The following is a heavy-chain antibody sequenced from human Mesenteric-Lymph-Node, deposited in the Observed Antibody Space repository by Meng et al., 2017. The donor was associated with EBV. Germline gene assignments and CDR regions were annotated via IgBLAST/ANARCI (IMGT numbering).Heavy chain of an antibody. J-gene: IGHJ4*02. CDR2: IFHTGST. CDR1: GGSISSTKW. D-gene: IGHD4-17*01. Sequence: QGTLEESGPGLVNPSGTLSLPCAVSGGSISSTKWWGWVRQPPGKGLEWIGEIFHTGSTNYNPFLKSRLTMSVDKSKNQLSLKLTSVTAADTAVYYCATVGDYGDYVGLDNWGQGTLVTVSS. CDR3: ATVGDYGDYVGLDN. V-gene: IGHV4-4*02.